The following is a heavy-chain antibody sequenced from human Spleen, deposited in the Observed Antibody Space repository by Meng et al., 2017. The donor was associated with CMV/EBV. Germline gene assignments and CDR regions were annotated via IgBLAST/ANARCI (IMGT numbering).Heavy chain of an antibody. CDR3: AKGYYYDSSGVYWTRNYFDY. CDR1: GFTFSGYW. CDR2: IKQDGSEH. Sequence: GGSLRLSCVASGFTFSGYWMSWVRQAPGKGLEWVANIKQDGSEHYYVDSVRGRFTISRDNSKNTLYLQMNSLRAEDTAVYYCAKGYYYDSSGVYWTRNYFDYWGQGTLVTVSS. V-gene: IGHV3-7*03. D-gene: IGHD3-22*01. J-gene: IGHJ4*02.